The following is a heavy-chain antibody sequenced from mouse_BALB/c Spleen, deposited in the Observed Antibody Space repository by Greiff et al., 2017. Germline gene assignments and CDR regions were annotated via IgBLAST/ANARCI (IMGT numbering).Heavy chain of an antibody. CDR3: ARGGVRRYYFDY. Sequence: VQRVESGAELARPGASVKMSCKASGYTFTSYTMHWVKQRPGQGLEWIGYINPSSGYTNYNQKFKDKATLTADKSSSTAYMQLSSLTSEDSAVYYCARGGVRRYYFDYWGQGTTLTVSS. D-gene: IGHD2-14*01. CDR2: INPSSGYT. J-gene: IGHJ2*01. V-gene: IGHV1-4*01. CDR1: GYTFTSYT.